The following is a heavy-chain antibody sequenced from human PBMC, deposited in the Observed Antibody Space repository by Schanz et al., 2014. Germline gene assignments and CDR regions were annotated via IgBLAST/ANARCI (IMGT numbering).Heavy chain of an antibody. CDR2: IGNGGVTI. CDR3: ANNWNLDY. J-gene: IGHJ4*02. V-gene: IGHV3-11*01. CDR1: GFPFSDYF. Sequence: VHLLESGGGLVQPGGSLRLSCTASGFPFSDYFMAWIRQPPGRGLEWVSYIGNGGVTIYYADSVKGRFTISRDNSKNTLYLQMNSLRAEDTAVYYCANNWNLDYWGQGTLVTVSS. D-gene: IGHD1-20*01.